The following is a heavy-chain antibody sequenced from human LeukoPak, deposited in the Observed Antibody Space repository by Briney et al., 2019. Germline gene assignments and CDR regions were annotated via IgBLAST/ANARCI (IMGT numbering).Heavy chain of an antibody. CDR1: GVSFSGYY. CDR2: IYYSGST. J-gene: IGHJ5*02. Sequence: SETLSLTCAVYGVSFSGYYWSWIRQPPGKGLEWIGSIYYSGSTYYNPSLKSRVTISVDTSKNQFSLKLSSVTAADTAVYYCARASVGATDWFDPWGQGTLVTVSS. CDR3: ARASVGATDWFDP. D-gene: IGHD1-26*01. V-gene: IGHV4-34*01.